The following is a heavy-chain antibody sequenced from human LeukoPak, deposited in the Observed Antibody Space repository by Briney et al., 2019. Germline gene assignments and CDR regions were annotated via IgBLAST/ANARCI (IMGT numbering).Heavy chain of an antibody. D-gene: IGHD3-10*01. CDR2: INHSGST. CDR3: ARGPAYGSGSPYFDY. CDR1: GGSFSGYY. Sequence: PSETLSLTCAVYGGSFSGYYWSWIRQPPGKGLEWIGEINHSGSTNYNPSLKSRVTISVDTSKNQFSLKLSSVTAADTAVYYCARGPAYGSGSPYFDYWGQGTLVTVSS. V-gene: IGHV4-34*01. J-gene: IGHJ4*02.